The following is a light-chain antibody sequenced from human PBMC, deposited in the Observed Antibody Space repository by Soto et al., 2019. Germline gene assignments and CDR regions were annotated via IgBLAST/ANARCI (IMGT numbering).Light chain of an antibody. V-gene: IGLV1-40*01. CDR1: SSNIGANYY. CDR2: GDT. Sequence: QSVLTQPPSVSGAPGQRVTISCTGSSSNIGANYYVHWYQQLPGTAPKLLIYGDTNRPSGVPDRFSGSKSGTSASLAITGLQAEDEGDYYCQSYDFSLSGNVVFGGGTKLTVL. CDR3: QSYDFSLSGNVV. J-gene: IGLJ2*01.